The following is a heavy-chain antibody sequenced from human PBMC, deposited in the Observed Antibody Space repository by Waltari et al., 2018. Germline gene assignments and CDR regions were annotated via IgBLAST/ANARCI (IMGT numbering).Heavy chain of an antibody. CDR2: ISGGGGRT. CDR1: GFTFSSYA. V-gene: IGHV3-23*04. J-gene: IGHJ3*02. Sequence: EVQLVESGGGLVQPGGSLRLSCAASGFTFSSYAMSWVRQAPGKGLGWVSAISGGGGRTYDADAVKGRFTISRDNSKNTLYLQMNSLRAEDTAVYYCAKEGSGSYFRAFDIWGQGTMVTVSS. D-gene: IGHD1-26*01. CDR3: AKEGSGSYFRAFDI.